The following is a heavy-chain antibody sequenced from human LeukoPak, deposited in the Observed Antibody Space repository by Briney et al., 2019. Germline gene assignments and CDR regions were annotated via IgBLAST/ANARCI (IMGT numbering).Heavy chain of an antibody. Sequence: GGSLRLSCAASGFTFSSYGMHWVRQAPGKGLEWVANIKQDGSEKYYVDSVKGRFTISKDNAKNSLYLQMNSLRAEDTAVYYCARFDYGDYGEAFDIWGQGTMVTASS. CDR1: GFTFSSYG. D-gene: IGHD4-17*01. CDR3: ARFDYGDYGEAFDI. J-gene: IGHJ3*02. V-gene: IGHV3-7*01. CDR2: IKQDGSEK.